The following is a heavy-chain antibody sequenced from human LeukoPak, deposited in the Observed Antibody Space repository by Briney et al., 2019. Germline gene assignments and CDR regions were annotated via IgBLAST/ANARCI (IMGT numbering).Heavy chain of an antibody. V-gene: IGHV4-59*01. CDR2: IYDSGST. CDR3: ARVPVTTYRYFDF. CDR1: GGSISSYY. J-gene: IGHJ2*01. D-gene: IGHD4-17*01. Sequence: SESLSLTCTVSGGSISSYYWSWIRQPPGKRLEWIGYIYDSGSTNYNPSLQSRLTISIDTSKSQLSLKLSSVTAADTAVYYCARVPVTTYRYFDFWGRGTLVTVSS.